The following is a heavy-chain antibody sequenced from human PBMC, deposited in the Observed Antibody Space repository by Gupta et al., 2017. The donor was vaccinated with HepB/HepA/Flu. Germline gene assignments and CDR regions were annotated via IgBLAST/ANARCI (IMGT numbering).Heavy chain of an antibody. CDR3: ANRRAEF. CDR1: AFPFSDQW. J-gene: IGHJ4*02. CDR2: RMGDGSQQ. D-gene: IGHD3-10*01. Sequence: EVQLVESGGNLVQPGGSLRLSCEASAFPFSDQWMNWVRQAPGKGLEWEANRMGDGSQQNYAESVRCRFSVSRENVKQSLYLQLTNLRVVDKAVYYCANRRAEFWVQGTLITVS. V-gene: IGHV3-7*01.